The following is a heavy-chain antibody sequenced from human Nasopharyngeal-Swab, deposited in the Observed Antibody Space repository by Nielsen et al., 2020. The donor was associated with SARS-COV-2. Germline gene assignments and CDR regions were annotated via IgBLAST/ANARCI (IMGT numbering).Heavy chain of an antibody. D-gene: IGHD3-16*02. CDR1: GFTFSRYW. CDR3: ARDKGMRDYVWGSYRSSSYYYYGMDV. CDR2: IKQDGSEK. J-gene: IGHJ6*02. Sequence: GASLKISCAGSGFTFSRYWMSWVRQAPGKGLEWVANIKQDGSEKYYEDSVKGRFTISRDNAKNSLYLQMNSLRAEDTAVYYCARDKGMRDYVWGSYRSSSYYYYGMDVWGQGTTVTVSS. V-gene: IGHV3-7*01.